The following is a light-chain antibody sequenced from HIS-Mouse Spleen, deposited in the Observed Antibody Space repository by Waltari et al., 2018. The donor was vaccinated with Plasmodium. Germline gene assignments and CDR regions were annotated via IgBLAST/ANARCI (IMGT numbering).Light chain of an antibody. CDR1: PGISSY. CDR3: QQLNSYPPFT. Sequence: IQFTHSPSFMPPSLGDRVTITCLPTPGISSYLAWYQQKPGSAPKLLIYAASTLQSGVPSRFSGSGSGTEFTLTISSLQPEDFATYYCQQLNSYPPFTFGQGTRLEIK. CDR2: AAS. J-gene: IGKJ5*01. V-gene: IGKV1-9*01.